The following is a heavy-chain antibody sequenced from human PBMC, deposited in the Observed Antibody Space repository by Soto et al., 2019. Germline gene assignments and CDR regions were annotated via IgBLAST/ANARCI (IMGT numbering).Heavy chain of an antibody. CDR2: IYYSGST. Sequence: SLTCTVSGGSINSYYWSWIRQPPGKGLEWIGYIYYSGSTNYNPSLKSRVTISVDTSKNQFSLKLSSVTAADTAVYYCAGGDILTGGPYWGQGTLVTVSS. V-gene: IGHV4-59*01. J-gene: IGHJ4*02. D-gene: IGHD3-9*01. CDR3: AGGDILTGGPY. CDR1: GGSINSYY.